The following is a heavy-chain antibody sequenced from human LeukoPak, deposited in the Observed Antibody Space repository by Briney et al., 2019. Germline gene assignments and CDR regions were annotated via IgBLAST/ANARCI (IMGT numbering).Heavy chain of an antibody. Sequence: PSETLSLTCTVSGGSISSYYWSWIRQPAGKGLEWIGRIYTSGSTNYNPSLKSRVTMSVDTSKNQFSLKLSSVTAADTAVYYCAREKGYYYDSSASRRAFGIWGQGTMVTVSS. D-gene: IGHD3-22*01. CDR2: IYTSGST. J-gene: IGHJ3*02. CDR3: AREKGYYYDSSASRRAFGI. V-gene: IGHV4-4*07. CDR1: GGSISSYY.